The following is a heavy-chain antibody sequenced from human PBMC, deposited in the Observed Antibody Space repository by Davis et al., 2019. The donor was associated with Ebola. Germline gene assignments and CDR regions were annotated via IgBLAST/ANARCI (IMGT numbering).Heavy chain of an antibody. CDR3: ARWGQLGTPGGRYGMDV. Sequence: AASVKVSCKASGYTFTNYYMHWVRQAPGQGLEWMGWINGYNGNTNYAQRLQGRVTMTTDTSTSTAYMELRSLISDDTAVYYCARWGQLGTPGGRYGMDVWGQGTTVTVSS. J-gene: IGHJ6*02. CDR1: GYTFTNYY. CDR2: INGYNGNT. V-gene: IGHV1-18*04. D-gene: IGHD6-13*01.